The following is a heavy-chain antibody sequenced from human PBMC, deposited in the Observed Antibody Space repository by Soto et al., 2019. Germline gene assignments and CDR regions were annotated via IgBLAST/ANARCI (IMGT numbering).Heavy chain of an antibody. CDR2: ISDSGANT. D-gene: IGHD2-21*02. Sequence: EVQLLESGGGLVQPGGSLRLSCAASGFAFNTYAMSWVRQAPGKGLEWVSSISDSGANTYYADSVKGRFTISRDNSKNTLYLQMNSLRADDTALYYCTKCGGLGTPRGRGACYCPIDSWGQGFLLTASS. J-gene: IGHJ4*02. CDR3: TKCGGLGTPRGRGACYCPIDS. CDR1: GFAFNTYA. V-gene: IGHV3-23*01.